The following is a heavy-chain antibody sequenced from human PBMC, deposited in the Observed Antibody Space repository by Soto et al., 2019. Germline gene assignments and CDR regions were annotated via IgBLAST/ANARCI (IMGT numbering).Heavy chain of an antibody. Sequence: QVHLVQSGAEVKKPGASVKVSCKGSGYGFTTYGITWVRQAPGQGLEWMAWISAHNGNTNYAQKLQGRVTVTRDTSTSTASMELRSLRSDDTAVYYCARGRYGDYWGQGALVTFSS. CDR2: ISAHNGNT. CDR1: GYGFTTYG. J-gene: IGHJ4*02. D-gene: IGHD1-1*01. CDR3: ARGRYGDY. V-gene: IGHV1-18*01.